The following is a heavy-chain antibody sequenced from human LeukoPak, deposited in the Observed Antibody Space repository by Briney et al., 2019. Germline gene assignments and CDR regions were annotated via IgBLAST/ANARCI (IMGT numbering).Heavy chain of an antibody. CDR2: ISGSGGST. Sequence: GGSLRLSCAASGFTFSTYGMSWVRQPPGKGLEWVSGISGSGGSTYYADSVKGRFTISRDNSENTLYLQMNRLRAEDTARYHCAKDRQQLANLDYWGQGTLVTVSS. CDR1: GFTFSTYG. D-gene: IGHD6-13*01. J-gene: IGHJ4*02. CDR3: AKDRQQLANLDY. V-gene: IGHV3-23*01.